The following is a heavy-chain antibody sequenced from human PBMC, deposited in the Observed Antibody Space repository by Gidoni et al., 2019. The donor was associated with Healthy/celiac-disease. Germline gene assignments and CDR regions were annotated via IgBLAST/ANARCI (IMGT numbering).Heavy chain of an antibody. CDR3: AKDLGYSGYDEDYFDY. CDR1: GFTFRSYA. J-gene: IGHJ4*02. V-gene: IGHV3-23*01. Sequence: EVQLLESGGGLVQPGGSLRLSCAASGFTFRSYAMSWVRQAPGKGLEWVSAISGSGGSTYYADSVKGRFTISRDNSKNTLYLQMNSLRAEDTAVYYCAKDLGYSGYDEDYFDYWGQGTLVTVSS. CDR2: ISGSGGST. D-gene: IGHD5-12*01.